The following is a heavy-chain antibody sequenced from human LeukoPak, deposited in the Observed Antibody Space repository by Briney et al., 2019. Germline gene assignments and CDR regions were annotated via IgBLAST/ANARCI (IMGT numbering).Heavy chain of an antibody. Sequence: SSETLSLTCTVSGGSISSYYWSWIRQPPGKGLEWIGYIYYSGSTNYNPSLKSRVTISVDTSKNQFSLKLSSVTAADTAVYYCARQPRFLLGSYYYYYMDVWGKGTTVTISS. CDR3: ARQPRFLLGSYYYYYMDV. D-gene: IGHD3-3*01. CDR1: GGSISSYY. J-gene: IGHJ6*03. V-gene: IGHV4-59*01. CDR2: IYYSGST.